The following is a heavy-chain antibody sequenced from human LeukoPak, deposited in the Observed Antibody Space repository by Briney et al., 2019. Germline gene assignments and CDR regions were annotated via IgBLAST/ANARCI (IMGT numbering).Heavy chain of an antibody. Sequence: SETLSLTCTVSGASISSSYWSWLRQPPGKGLEWIGYISSHGSANYHPSLNSPVTISVGTSKNQFFLELSSVTAADTAVYYCASGGYIYGYDFSFYYWGQGTLVTVSS. CDR2: ISSHGSA. CDR1: GASISSSY. V-gene: IGHV4-59*01. CDR3: ASGGYIYGYDFSFYY. J-gene: IGHJ4*02. D-gene: IGHD5-18*01.